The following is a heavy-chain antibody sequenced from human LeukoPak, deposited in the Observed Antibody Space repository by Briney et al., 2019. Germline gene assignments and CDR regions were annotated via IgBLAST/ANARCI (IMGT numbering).Heavy chain of an antibody. CDR2: IYHSGST. J-gene: IGHJ3*02. V-gene: IGHV4-38-2*01. Sequence: PGGSLRLSCAASGFTFSTFAMIWVRQPPGKGLEWIGSIYHSGSTYYNPSLKSRVTISVDTSKNQFSLKLSSVTAADTAVYYCARVPISLTGDAFDIWGQGTMVTVSS. CDR1: GFTFSTFAM. D-gene: IGHD7-27*01. CDR3: ARVPISLTGDAFDI.